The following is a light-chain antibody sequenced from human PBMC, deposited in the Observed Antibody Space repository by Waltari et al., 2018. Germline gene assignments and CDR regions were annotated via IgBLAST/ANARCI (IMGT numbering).Light chain of an antibody. V-gene: IGKV3-20*01. CDR3: QQYDSSPYT. CDR1: QTGGSNY. Sequence: IVLTQSPGTLSLSPGDRATLSCRASQTGGSNYLAWYQQSPGQAPRLLIYGASSRAAGIPDRFSGSGSGTDFTLTVSRLEPEDFAVYYCQQYDSSPYTFGQGTKLEIK. J-gene: IGKJ2*01. CDR2: GAS.